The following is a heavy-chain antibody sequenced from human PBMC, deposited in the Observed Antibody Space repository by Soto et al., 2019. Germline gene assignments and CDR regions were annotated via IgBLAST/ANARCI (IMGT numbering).Heavy chain of an antibody. Sequence: PGGSLRLSCAASGFTFSSYWMHWVRQAPGKGLVWVSRINSDGSSTIYADSVKGRFTISRDNSKNTLYLQMNSLRAEDTAVYYCVRPLVIVPNDSYGTDXWGHGTKVTVS. J-gene: IGHJ6*02. CDR2: INSDGSST. V-gene: IGHV3-74*01. D-gene: IGHD2-21*01. CDR1: GFTFSSYW. CDR3: VRPLVIVPNDSYGTDX.